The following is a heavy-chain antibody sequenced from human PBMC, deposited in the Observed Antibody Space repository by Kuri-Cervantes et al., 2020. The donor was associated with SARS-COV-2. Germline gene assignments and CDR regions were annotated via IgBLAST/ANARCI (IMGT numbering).Heavy chain of an antibody. V-gene: IGHV4-38-2*01. CDR1: GYSISSGYY. D-gene: IGHD2-2*01. Sequence: ESLKISCAVSGYSISSGYYWGWIRQPPGKGLEWIGSIYHSGSTYYNPSLKSRVTISVDTSKNQFSLKLSSVTAADTAVYYCARQDIVVANSPFDYWGQGTLVTVSS. CDR3: ARQDIVVANSPFDY. J-gene: IGHJ4*02. CDR2: IYHSGST.